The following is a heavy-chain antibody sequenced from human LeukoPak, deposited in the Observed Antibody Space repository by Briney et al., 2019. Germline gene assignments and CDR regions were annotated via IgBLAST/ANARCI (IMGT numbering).Heavy chain of an antibody. CDR1: GGYISSGDYY. D-gene: IGHD3-10*01. CDR3: ARRQYYYGSGSMDV. V-gene: IGHV4-30-4*08. CDR2: IYYSGSA. Sequence: KASETLSLTCSVTGGYISSGDYYWTWIRQPPGKGLEWIAYIYYSGSAEYNLSLQSRATISVDTSKNQFFLKLRSVTAADTAVYYCARRQYYYGSGSMDVWGKGTMVTISS. J-gene: IGHJ6*03.